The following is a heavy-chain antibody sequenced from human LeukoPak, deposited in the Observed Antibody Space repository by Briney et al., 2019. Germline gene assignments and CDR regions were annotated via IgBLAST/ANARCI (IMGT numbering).Heavy chain of an antibody. CDR1: GFTFSSYG. Sequence: PGRSLRLSCAASGFTFSSYGMHWVRQAPGKGLEWVAVIWNDGSNKYYADSVKGRFTISRDNSKNTLYLQMNSLRAEDTAVYYCSRDRGWAYSVYDSDYWGQGTLVTVSS. V-gene: IGHV3-33*01. CDR2: IWNDGSNK. J-gene: IGHJ4*02. D-gene: IGHD5/OR15-5a*01. CDR3: SRDRGWAYSVYDSDY.